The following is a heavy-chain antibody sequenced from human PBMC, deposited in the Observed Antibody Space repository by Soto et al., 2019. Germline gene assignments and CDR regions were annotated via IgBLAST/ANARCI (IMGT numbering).Heavy chain of an antibody. D-gene: IGHD6-13*01. V-gene: IGHV3-23*01. CDR3: AQDLGSSWYHYNSFAH. Sequence: EVQLLESGGGLVQPGGSLRLSCAASGFTFSGYAMSWGRQAPGKGLEWVSAIGSGSPFYADSVKGRFTISRDNANSRLYLQMNSLRADDTAVYFCAQDLGSSWYHYNSFAHGGQGTLVTVSS. J-gene: IGHJ5*02. CDR1: GFTFSGYA. CDR2: IGSGSP.